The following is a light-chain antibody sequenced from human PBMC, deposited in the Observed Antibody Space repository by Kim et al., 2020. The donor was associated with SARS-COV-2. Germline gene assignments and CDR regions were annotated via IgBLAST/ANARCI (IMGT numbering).Light chain of an antibody. Sequence: DIQMTQSPSSLSASIGDRVSITCQASQDISDDLNWYQQKAGKAPKLLIFAASHLETGVPSRFSGRGFGTHFTFTISSLQPEDIGTYYCQQYDDPPSSLTFGGGTKLEI. V-gene: IGKV1-33*01. J-gene: IGKJ4*01. CDR3: QQYDDPPSSLT. CDR1: QDISDD. CDR2: AAS.